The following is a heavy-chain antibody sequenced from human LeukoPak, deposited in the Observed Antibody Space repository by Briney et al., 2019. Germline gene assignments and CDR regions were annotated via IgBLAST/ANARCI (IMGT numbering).Heavy chain of an antibody. CDR1: GFTFSSYG. CDR2: ISSSSSYI. D-gene: IGHD5-18*01. J-gene: IGHJ4*02. Sequence: AGGSLRLSCAASGFTFSSYGMSWVRQAPGKGLEWVSAISSSSSYIYYADSLKGRFSISRDNAKNSLYLQMNSLRAEDTAVYYCARGAHNYGYIFDYWGQGTLVTVSS. V-gene: IGHV3-21*01. CDR3: ARGAHNYGYIFDY.